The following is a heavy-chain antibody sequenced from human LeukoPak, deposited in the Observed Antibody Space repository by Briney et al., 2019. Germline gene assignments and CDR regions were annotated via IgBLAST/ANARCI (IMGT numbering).Heavy chain of an antibody. CDR2: IYYSGST. CDR3: ASGYYYYGMDV. J-gene: IGHJ6*02. V-gene: IGHV4-38-2*02. Sequence: SETLSLTCTVSGYSITSGYYWGWIRQPPGKGLEWIGSIYYSGSTYYSPSLKSRVTISVDTSKNQFSLKLSSVTAADTAVYYCASGYYYYGMDVWGQGTTVTVSS. CDR1: GYSITSGYY.